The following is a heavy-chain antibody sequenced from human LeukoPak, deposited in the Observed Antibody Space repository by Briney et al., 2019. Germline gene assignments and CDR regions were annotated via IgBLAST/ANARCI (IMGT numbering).Heavy chain of an antibody. J-gene: IGHJ4*02. CDR2: ISSSSSYI. CDR3: ARRTVVAATRVIDY. D-gene: IGHD2-15*01. V-gene: IGHV3-11*06. CDR1: GFTFSDYY. Sequence: PGGSLRLSCAASGFTFSDYYMSWIRQAPGKGLEWVSSISSSSSYIYYADSVKGRFTISRDNAKNSLYLQMNSLRAEDTAVYYCARRTVVAATRVIDYWGQGTLVTVSS.